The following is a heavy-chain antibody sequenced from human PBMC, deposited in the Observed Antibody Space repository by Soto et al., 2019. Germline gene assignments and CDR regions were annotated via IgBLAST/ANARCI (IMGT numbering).Heavy chain of an antibody. J-gene: IGHJ6*02. CDR1: GFTFSDHY. Sequence: EVQLVESGGGLVQPGGSLRLSCAASGFTFSDHYMDWVRQAPGKGLEWVGRTRNKANSYTTEYAAYVKGRITISRDESKNSLYLQMNSLTAEDKAVYYCARGYFYYYYGMDVWGQGTTVTVSS. CDR3: ARGYFYYYYGMDV. CDR2: TRNKANSYTT. V-gene: IGHV3-72*01.